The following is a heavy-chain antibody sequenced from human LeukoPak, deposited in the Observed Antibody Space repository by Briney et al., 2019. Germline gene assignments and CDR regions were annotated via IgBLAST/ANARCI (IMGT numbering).Heavy chain of an antibody. V-gene: IGHV3-53*05. J-gene: IGHJ3*02. CDR1: GFTVSNTY. Sequence: GGSLRLSCAASGFTVSNTYMNWVRQAPGKGLEWVSVIYSDASTYYADSVKGRFTISRDNSKNTLYLQMNSLRAEDTAVYYRARDRDDAFDIWGQGTMVTVSS. CDR2: IYSDAST. CDR3: ARDRDDAFDI.